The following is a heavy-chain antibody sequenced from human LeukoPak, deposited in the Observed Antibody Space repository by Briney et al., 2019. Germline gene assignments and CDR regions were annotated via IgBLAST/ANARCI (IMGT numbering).Heavy chain of an antibody. CDR3: ARDYYGSGSYYNFGY. CDR2: ISYDGGNK. J-gene: IGHJ4*02. CDR1: GFTFRSYG. V-gene: IGHV3-30*03. Sequence: PGGSLRLSCAASGFTFRSYGMHWVRQAPGKGLEWVTVISYDGGNKYYADSVKGRFTISRDNSKNTLYLQMNSLRAEDTAVYYCARDYYGSGSYYNFGYWGQGTLVTVSS. D-gene: IGHD3-10*01.